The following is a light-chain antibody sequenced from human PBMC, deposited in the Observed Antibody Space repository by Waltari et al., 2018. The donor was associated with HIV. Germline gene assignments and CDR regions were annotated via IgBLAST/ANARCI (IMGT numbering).Light chain of an antibody. CDR2: DVS. CDR3: GSSMTNVNMDV. J-gene: IGLJ2*01. CDR1: SSDSGGFKS. V-gene: IGLV2-14*03. Sequence: QSALTQPASVSGSPGQSITIYCTGTSSDSGGFKSVSWYQQSPGKAPKLIIYDVSYRPSGVSNRFSGSKSGNTASLTISGLQAEDEADYYCGSSMTNVNMDVFGGGTKLTVL.